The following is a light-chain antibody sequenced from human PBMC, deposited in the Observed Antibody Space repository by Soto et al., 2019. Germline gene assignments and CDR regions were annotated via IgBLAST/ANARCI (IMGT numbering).Light chain of an antibody. J-gene: IGLJ2*01. CDR1: SSDVERCNL. Sequence: QSALTQPASVSGSPGQSIAISCTGTSSDVERCNLVSWYQQHPGKAPKLMIYDVTSRRSGVSDRFSGSKSGNTASLTISGLQAEDEANYYCSSSTSSSTVVFGGGTKLTVL. CDR3: SSSTSSSTVV. CDR2: DVT. V-gene: IGLV2-14*02.